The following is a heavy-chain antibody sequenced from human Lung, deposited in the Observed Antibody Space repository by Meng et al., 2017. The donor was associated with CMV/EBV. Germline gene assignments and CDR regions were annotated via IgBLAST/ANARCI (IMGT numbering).Heavy chain of an antibody. CDR3: AKVRVGHCSSTSCDDY. V-gene: IGHV3-30*02. CDR2: IRYDGSNK. Sequence: GESLKISCAASGFTVSSYGMHWVRQAPGKGLEWVAFIRYDGSNKYYADYVKGRFTISRDNSKNTLYLQMNSLRAEDTAVYYCAKVRVGHCSSTSCDDYWGQGALVTVSS. J-gene: IGHJ4*02. D-gene: IGHD2-2*01. CDR1: GFTVSSYG.